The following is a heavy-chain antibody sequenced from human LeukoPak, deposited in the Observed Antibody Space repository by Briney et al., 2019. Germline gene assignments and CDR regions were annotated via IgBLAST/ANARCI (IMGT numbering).Heavy chain of an antibody. V-gene: IGHV1-3*01. J-gene: IGHJ5*02. Sequence: ASVKVSCKTSGYIFTTYAIHWVRQAPGRGLEWMGLINADDGNTRYSQRFQGRVTITRDTSANTAYMELSSLRFEDTAVYYCARGIEVKPSANWFDPWGQGTPVTVSS. D-gene: IGHD2-2*01. CDR3: ARGIEVKPSANWFDP. CDR2: INADDGNT. CDR1: GYIFTTYA.